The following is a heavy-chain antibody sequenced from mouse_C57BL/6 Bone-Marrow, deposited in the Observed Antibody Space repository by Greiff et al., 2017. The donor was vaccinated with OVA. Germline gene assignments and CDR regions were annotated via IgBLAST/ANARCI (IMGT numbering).Heavy chain of an antibody. J-gene: IGHJ4*01. V-gene: IGHV5-9-1*02. CDR2: ISSGGDYI. D-gene: IGHD2-1*01. CDR1: GFTFSSYA. Sequence: EVKVVESGEGLVEPGGSLKLSCAASGFTFSSYAMSWVRQTPEKRLEWVAYISSGGDYIYYADTVKGRFTISRDNARNTLYLQMSSLKSEDTAMYYCTRLLDAMDYWGQGTSVTVSS. CDR3: TRLLDAMDY.